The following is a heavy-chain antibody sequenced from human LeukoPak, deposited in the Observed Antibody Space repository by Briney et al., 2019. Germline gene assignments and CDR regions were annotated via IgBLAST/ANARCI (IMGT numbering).Heavy chain of an antibody. CDR1: RFTFDNYA. J-gene: IGHJ4*02. D-gene: IGHD3-10*01. CDR2: ISGSGGST. Sequence: GGSLRLSCAASRFTFDNYAMSWVRQAPGKGLEWVSAISGSGGSTYYADSVKGRFTISRDNSKNTLYLQMNSLRAEDTAVYYCAKGDYYGSGSYIDYWGQGTLVTVSS. V-gene: IGHV3-23*01. CDR3: AKGDYYGSGSYIDY.